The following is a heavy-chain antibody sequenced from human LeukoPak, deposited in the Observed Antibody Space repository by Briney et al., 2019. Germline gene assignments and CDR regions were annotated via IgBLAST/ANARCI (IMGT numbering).Heavy chain of an antibody. CDR3: ARSMARGVISSVDY. D-gene: IGHD3-10*01. V-gene: IGHV3-33*01. J-gene: IGHJ4*02. CDR2: IWYDGSNK. CDR1: GFTFSSYG. Sequence: GGSLRLSCAASGFTFSSYGMHWVRQAPGKGLEWVAVIWYDGSNKYYADSVKGRFTISRDNSKNTLYLQMNSLRAEDTAVYYCARSMARGVISSVDYWGQGTLVTVSS.